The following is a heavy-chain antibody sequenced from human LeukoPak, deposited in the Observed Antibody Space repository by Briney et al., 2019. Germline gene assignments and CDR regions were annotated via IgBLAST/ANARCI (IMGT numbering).Heavy chain of an antibody. V-gene: IGHV1-69*13. Sequence: SVKVSCKASGGTFSSYAISWVRQAPGQGLEWMGGIIPIFGTANYAQKFQGRVTITADESTSTAYMELSSLRSEDTAVYYCATCYYGSGSYFPYYYYYYMDVWGKGTTVTISS. J-gene: IGHJ6*03. CDR2: IIPIFGTA. CDR1: GGTFSSYA. CDR3: ATCYYGSGSYFPYYYYYYMDV. D-gene: IGHD3-10*01.